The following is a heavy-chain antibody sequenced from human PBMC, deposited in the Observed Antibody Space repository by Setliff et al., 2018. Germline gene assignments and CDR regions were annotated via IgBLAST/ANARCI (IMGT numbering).Heavy chain of an antibody. CDR2: ISGSGGST. Sequence: GESLKISCAASGFTFNNYAMIWVRQAPGKGLEWVSAISGSGGSTYYADSVKGRFTISRDNSKNTLYLQMNSLRAEDTAVYYCAKGLRGVVYYHYGLDVWGQGTMVTV. CDR1: GFTFNNYA. J-gene: IGHJ6*02. CDR3: AKGLRGVVYYHYGLDV. V-gene: IGHV3-23*01. D-gene: IGHD3-3*01.